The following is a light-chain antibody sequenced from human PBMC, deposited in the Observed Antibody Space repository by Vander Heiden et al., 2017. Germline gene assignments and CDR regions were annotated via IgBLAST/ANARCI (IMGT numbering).Light chain of an antibody. V-gene: IGKV1-5*01. CDR3: QQDNSYSLT. CDR1: QSISSW. J-gene: IGKJ4*01. Sequence: DIQMTQSPSTLSASVGDRVTITCRASQSISSWLAWYQQKPGKAPKLLIYDASSLESGVPSRFSGSGSGTEFTLTISSLQPDDFATYYCQQDNSYSLTFGAGTKVEIK. CDR2: DAS.